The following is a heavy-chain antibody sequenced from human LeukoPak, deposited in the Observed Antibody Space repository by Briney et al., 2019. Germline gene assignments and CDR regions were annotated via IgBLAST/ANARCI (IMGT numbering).Heavy chain of an antibody. CDR2: TANKGNSYTT. J-gene: IGHJ4*02. Sequence: PGGSLRLSCVASGXGFSDQYMDWVRQAPGKGLEWVGRTANKGNSYTTEYAASVKGRFIISRDDSRNSLYLQMNSLRAEDTALYYCATGLERHFYFFDYWGQGTLVTVSS. D-gene: IGHD1-1*01. CDR3: ATGLERHFYFFDY. CDR1: GXGFSDQY. V-gene: IGHV3-72*01.